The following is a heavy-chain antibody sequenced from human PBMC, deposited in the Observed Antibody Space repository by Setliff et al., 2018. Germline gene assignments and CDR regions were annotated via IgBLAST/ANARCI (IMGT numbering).Heavy chain of an antibody. V-gene: IGHV4-34*01. Sequence: SETLSLTCAVYGGSFSGYYWSWIRQPPGKGLEWIGEINHSGSTNYNPSLRSRVTISVDTSKNQFSLKLSSVTAADTAVYYCARVRYVFWSGSIDYWGQGTLVTV. CDR2: INHSGST. D-gene: IGHD3-3*01. CDR3: ARVRYVFWSGSIDY. J-gene: IGHJ4*02. CDR1: GGSFSGYY.